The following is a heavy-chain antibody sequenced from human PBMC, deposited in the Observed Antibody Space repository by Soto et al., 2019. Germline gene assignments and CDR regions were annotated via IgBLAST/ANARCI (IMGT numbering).Heavy chain of an antibody. V-gene: IGHV4-30-2*03. CDR2: IYHSGST. J-gene: IGHJ6*02. Sequence: LSLTCAVSGGSISSGGYSWSWIRQPPGKGLEWIGSIYHSGSTYYNPSLKSRVTISIDTSKSQFSLKLSSVTAAETAAYYCASRGSPPYSQYAMDVWGQGTTGTAP. CDR1: GGSISSGGYS. D-gene: IGHD3-10*01. CDR3: ASRGSPPYSQYAMDV.